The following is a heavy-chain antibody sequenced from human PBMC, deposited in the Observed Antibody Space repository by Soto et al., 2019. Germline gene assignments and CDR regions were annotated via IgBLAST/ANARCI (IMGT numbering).Heavy chain of an antibody. J-gene: IGHJ4*02. D-gene: IGHD4-17*01. CDR1: XXXXXXXA. CDR2: LSAGGTSA. CDR3: ARGTYGDYDF. Sequence: EVQLLESGGDLVXPGGSXXLSXAXSXXXXXXXAMXXVRQAPGKGLEWVSALSAGGTSAYYTVSVEGRFTISRDNSKNILYLQMNSLRADDTAVYYCARGTYGDYDFWGQGTLVTVSS. V-gene: IGHV3-23*01.